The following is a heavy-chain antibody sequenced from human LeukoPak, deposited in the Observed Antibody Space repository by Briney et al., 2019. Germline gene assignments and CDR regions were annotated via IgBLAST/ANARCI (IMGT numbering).Heavy chain of an antibody. Sequence: GRSLRLSCAASGFTFSSDSMNWVRQAPGKGLEWVSSISSGSSYIYYADSVKGRFTISRDNAKNSLYLQMNSLRAEDTAVYYCAREGPYGDYFDYWGQGTLVTVSS. V-gene: IGHV3-21*01. CDR2: ISSGSSYI. CDR1: GFTFSSDS. D-gene: IGHD4-17*01. CDR3: AREGPYGDYFDY. J-gene: IGHJ4*02.